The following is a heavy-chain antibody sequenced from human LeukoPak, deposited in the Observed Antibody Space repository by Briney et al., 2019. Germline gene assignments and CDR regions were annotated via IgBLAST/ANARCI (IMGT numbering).Heavy chain of an antibody. Sequence: GGSLRLSCAASGFTFSNYWMSWVRQAPGKGLEWLANINQDGSEIYYVDSVKGRFTISRDNGKNSLYLQINSLRADDTAVYYCARDQDSMIVVRTTNWYFDLWGRGTLVTVSS. V-gene: IGHV3-7*01. CDR2: INQDGSEI. D-gene: IGHD3-22*01. CDR1: GFTFSNYW. J-gene: IGHJ2*01. CDR3: ARDQDSMIVVRTTNWYFDL.